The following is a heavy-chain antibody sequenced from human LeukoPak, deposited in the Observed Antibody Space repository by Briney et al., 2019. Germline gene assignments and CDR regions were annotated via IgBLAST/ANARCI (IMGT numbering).Heavy chain of an antibody. D-gene: IGHD3-10*01. CDR1: GGSFSGYY. CDR2: INHSGST. Sequence: SETLSLTCAVYGGSFSGYYWSWIRQPPGKGLEWIGEINHSGSTNYNPSLKSRVTISVDTSKNQFSLKLSSVTAADTAVYHCARRPYYYGSGRTRYYYYYYMDVWGKGTTVTVSS. CDR3: ARRPYYYGSGRTRYYYYYYMDV. V-gene: IGHV4-34*01. J-gene: IGHJ6*03.